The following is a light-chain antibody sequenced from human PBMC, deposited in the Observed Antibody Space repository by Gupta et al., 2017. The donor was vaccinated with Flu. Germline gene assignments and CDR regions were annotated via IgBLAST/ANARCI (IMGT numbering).Light chain of an antibody. J-gene: IGKJ1*01. CDR3: QHYNIWPPWT. Sequence: ERATLSCRASRSFSNNLAWYQQRPGQAPRLLIRGASTRAAGIPARFSGNGSETEFTLTISGLQSEDFAVYFCQHYNIWPPWTFGQGTKVEIK. V-gene: IGKV3-15*01. CDR2: GAS. CDR1: RSFSNN.